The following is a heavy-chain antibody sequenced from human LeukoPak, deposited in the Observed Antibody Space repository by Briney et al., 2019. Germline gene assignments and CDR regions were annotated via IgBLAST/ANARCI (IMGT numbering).Heavy chain of an antibody. D-gene: IGHD6-19*01. CDR1: GFTFSSNY. J-gene: IGHJ3*02. Sequence: GGSLRLSCAASGFTFSSNYMSWVRQAPGKGLEWVSVIYDGGSTYYADSVKGRFTISRDNSKNTLYLQMNSLRAEDTAVYYCARSPTGWSSAFDIWGQGTMVTVSS. CDR3: ARSPTGWSSAFDI. V-gene: IGHV3-66*01. CDR2: IYDGGST.